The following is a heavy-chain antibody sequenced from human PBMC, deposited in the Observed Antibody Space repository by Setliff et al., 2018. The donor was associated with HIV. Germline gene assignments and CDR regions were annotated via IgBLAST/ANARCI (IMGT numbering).Heavy chain of an antibody. CDR2: ISTYNGNT. CDR3: ARGTRVGANDAFDI. J-gene: IGHJ3*02. V-gene: IGHV1-18*01. CDR1: GYTFTSYG. D-gene: IGHD1-26*01. Sequence: ASVKVSCKASGYTFTSYGISWVRQAPGQGLEWMGWISTYNGNTNYAQKSQGRVTMTRDTSISTAYMELSRLRSDDTAVYYCARGTRVGANDAFDIWGQGTMVTVSS.